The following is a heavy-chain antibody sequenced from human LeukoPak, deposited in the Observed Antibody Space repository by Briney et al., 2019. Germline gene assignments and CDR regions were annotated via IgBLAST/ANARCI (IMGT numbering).Heavy chain of an antibody. CDR1: GFTFSSYG. J-gene: IGHJ3*01. CDR3: ARGVGAVAYAFDV. D-gene: IGHD6-19*01. Sequence: GGSLRLSCAASGFTFSSYGMHWVRQAPGKGLEWVAVIWYDGSNKYYADSVKGRFTISRDNAKNSLYLQMNSLRAEDTALYHCARGVGAVAYAFDVWGQGTMVTVSS. V-gene: IGHV3-33*01. CDR2: IWYDGSNK.